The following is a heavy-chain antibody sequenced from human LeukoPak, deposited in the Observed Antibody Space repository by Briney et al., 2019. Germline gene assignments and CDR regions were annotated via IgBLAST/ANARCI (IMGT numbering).Heavy chain of an antibody. V-gene: IGHV3-64*01. Sequence: GGSLRLSCAASGFTFSSYAMHWVRQAPGKGLEYVSAISSNGGSTYYANSVKGRFTISRDNSKNTLYLQMGSLRAEDMAVYYCARDAGYYDYVWGSYGYFDYWGQGTLVTVSS. J-gene: IGHJ4*02. CDR1: GFTFSSYA. CDR2: ISSNGGST. D-gene: IGHD3-16*01. CDR3: ARDAGYYDYVWGSYGYFDY.